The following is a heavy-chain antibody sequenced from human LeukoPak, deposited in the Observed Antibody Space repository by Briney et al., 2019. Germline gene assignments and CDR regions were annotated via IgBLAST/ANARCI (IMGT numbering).Heavy chain of an antibody. Sequence: GGSLRLSCAASGFNVSSNYMSWVRQAPGKGLEWVSVIYSGGSTFYADSVKGRFTISRDNPKNTLHLQMNSLRAEDTAVYYCARDRLWFGELYGGHRIYWGQGTLVTVSS. CDR2: IYSGGST. V-gene: IGHV3-53*01. J-gene: IGHJ4*02. CDR1: GFNVSSNY. CDR3: ARDRLWFGELYGGHRIY. D-gene: IGHD3-10*01.